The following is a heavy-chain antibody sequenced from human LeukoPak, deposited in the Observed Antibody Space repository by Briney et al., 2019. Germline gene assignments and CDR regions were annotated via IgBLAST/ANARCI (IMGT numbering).Heavy chain of an antibody. CDR2: MNPDSGDT. V-gene: IGHV1-8*01. CDR3: ARGLGFGELLEENWFDP. Sequence: GASVKVSCKASANTFISYDINWVRQATGQGLEWMGWMNPDSGDTGYAQKFQGRVTMTRNTSISTAYMELRSLRSEDTAVYYCARGLGFGELLEENWFDPWGQGTLVTVSS. J-gene: IGHJ5*02. D-gene: IGHD3-10*01. CDR1: ANTFISYD.